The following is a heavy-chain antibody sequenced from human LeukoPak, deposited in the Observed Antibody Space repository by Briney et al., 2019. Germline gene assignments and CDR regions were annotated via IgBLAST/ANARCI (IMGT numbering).Heavy chain of an antibody. J-gene: IGHJ5*02. CDR2: IYHSGSS. Sequence: SGTLSLTCAVSGDSISSSNWWSWVRQPPGKGLEWIGEIYHSGSSNYNPSLTSRLSILVDTSKNQFSLKLSSVTAADTAVYYCARDQAVDANWFDPWGQGTLVTVSS. CDR3: ARDQAVDANWFDP. V-gene: IGHV4-4*02. CDR1: GDSISSSNW. D-gene: IGHD6-19*01.